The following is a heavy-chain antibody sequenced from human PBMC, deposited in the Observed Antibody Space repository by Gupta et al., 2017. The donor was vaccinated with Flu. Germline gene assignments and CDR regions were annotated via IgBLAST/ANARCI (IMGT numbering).Heavy chain of an antibody. D-gene: IGHD2-2*01. Sequence: VQLLESGGGLVQPGGSLRLSCAAPAFTVSRSAMRWVRQAQGKWLEWVSVISGSDRSTYYADSVKGRFTISRDNSKNTLYLQMDSLRAEDTAVYYCAKVLGTVVVTARGYFDLWGRGTLVTVSS. CDR3: AKVLGTVVVTARGYFDL. V-gene: IGHV3-23*01. J-gene: IGHJ2*01. CDR2: ISGSDRST. CDR1: AFTVSRSA.